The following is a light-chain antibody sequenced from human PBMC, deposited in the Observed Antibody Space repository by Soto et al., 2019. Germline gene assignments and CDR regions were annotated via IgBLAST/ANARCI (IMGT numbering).Light chain of an antibody. CDR2: GAS. Sequence: EIVLTQSPGTLSLSPGERATLSCRASQTVSSGYLAWYQQRPGQAPRLLIFGASSRATGIPDRFSGSGSGTDFTLTISRLEPEDFAVYYCQQYNRWPLTFGGGTKVDIK. CDR1: QTVSSGY. V-gene: IGKV3-20*01. J-gene: IGKJ4*01. CDR3: QQYNRWPLT.